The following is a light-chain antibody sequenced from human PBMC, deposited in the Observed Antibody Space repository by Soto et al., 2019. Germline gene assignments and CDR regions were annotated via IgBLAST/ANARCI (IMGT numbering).Light chain of an antibody. CDR2: GAS. J-gene: IGKJ1*01. V-gene: IGKV1-6*01. CDR1: QDIRNE. CDR3: LQDYSYPRT. Sequence: AIQMTQSPASLSASVGDRVTITCRASQDIRNELGWYQQKPGQAPKLLIYGASMLQAGAPARFSGIGSGTDFALTSSSRQPEDFATYYCLQDYSYPRTFGQGTKVEIK.